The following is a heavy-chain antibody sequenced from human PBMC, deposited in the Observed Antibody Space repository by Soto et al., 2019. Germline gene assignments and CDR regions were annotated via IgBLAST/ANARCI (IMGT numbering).Heavy chain of an antibody. Sequence: EVQLLDSGGGLVQPGGSLRLSCAASGFTFSSYAMSWVRQAPGPGLEWVAGMPGIGERRYYADSVKGRLTTSRENAKNTLYRQMNSLRVEDAAVYFWARKGDRYGTVCVDSWREGTLVTLSS. V-gene: IGHV3-23*01. J-gene: IGHJ4*02. CDR2: MPGIGERR. D-gene: IGHD1-1*01. CDR3: ARKGDRYGTVCVDS. CDR1: GFTFSSYA.